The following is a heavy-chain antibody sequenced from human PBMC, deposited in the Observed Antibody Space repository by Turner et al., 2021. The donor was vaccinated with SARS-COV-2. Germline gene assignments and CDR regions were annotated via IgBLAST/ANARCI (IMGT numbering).Heavy chain of an antibody. CDR2: MIRDGSDA. CDR1: GFTFSNYW. J-gene: IGHJ6*02. CDR3: ARDWKRGMDV. Sequence: EVQLLESGGGLVQPGGSLRLSCAASGFTFSNYWMHWVRQGPGKGLVWVSRMIRDGSDATYADSVKGRFTISRDNAKNSVSLQMSSLRVEDTALYFCARDWKRGMDVWGQGTTVIVSS. D-gene: IGHD1-1*01. V-gene: IGHV3-74*01.